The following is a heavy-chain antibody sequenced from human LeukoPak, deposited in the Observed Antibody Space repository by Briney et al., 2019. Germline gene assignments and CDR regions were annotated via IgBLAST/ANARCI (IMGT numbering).Heavy chain of an antibody. CDR1: GGSISSSSYY. CDR2: IYYSGST. J-gene: IGHJ4*02. Sequence: SETLSLTCIVSGGSISSSSYYWGWIRQPPGKGLEWIGSIYYSGSTYYKSSLKSRVTISVDTSKNQFSLKLSSVTAADTAVYYCAREEDKYYYGSGSYYMGVNFDYWGQGTLATVSS. CDR3: AREEDKYYYGSGSYYMGVNFDY. D-gene: IGHD3-10*01. V-gene: IGHV4-39*02.